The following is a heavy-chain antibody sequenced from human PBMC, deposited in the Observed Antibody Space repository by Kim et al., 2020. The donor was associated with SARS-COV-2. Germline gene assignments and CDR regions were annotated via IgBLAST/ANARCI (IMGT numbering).Heavy chain of an antibody. Sequence: SETLSLTCTVSGGSISSSSYYWGWIRQPPGKGLEWIGSIYYSGSTYYNPPLKSRVTISVDTSKNQFSLKLSSVTAADTAVYYCARGRDDYIWGSYRLFDYGGQGTLVTVSS. J-gene: IGHJ4*02. V-gene: IGHV4-39*01. CDR1: GGSISSSSYY. CDR2: IYYSGST. CDR3: ARGRDDYIWGSYRLFDY. D-gene: IGHD3-16*02.